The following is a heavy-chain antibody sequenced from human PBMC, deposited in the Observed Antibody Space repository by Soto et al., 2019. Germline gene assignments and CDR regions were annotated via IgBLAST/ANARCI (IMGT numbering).Heavy chain of an antibody. CDR1: GFTFSSYA. CDR2: ISGSGGST. J-gene: IGHJ6*02. CDR3: AKDNGGSYTNYYYYGMDV. Sequence: GGSLRLSCAASGFTFSSYAMSWVRQAPGKGLEWVSAISGSGGSTYYADSVKGRFTISRDNSKSTLYLQMNSLRAEDTAVYYCAKDNGGSYTNYYYYGMDVWGQGTTVTVSS. D-gene: IGHD1-26*01. V-gene: IGHV3-23*01.